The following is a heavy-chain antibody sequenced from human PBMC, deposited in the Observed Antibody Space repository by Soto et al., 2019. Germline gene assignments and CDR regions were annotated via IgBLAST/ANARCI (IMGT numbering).Heavy chain of an antibody. Sequence: PGGSLRLSCAASGFTVSSNYMSWVRQAPGKGLEWVSVIYSGGSTYYADSVKGRFTISRHNSKNTLYLQMNSLRAEDTAVYYCARGPVTGTFTIDYWGQGTLVTVSS. V-gene: IGHV3-53*04. CDR1: GFTVSSNY. CDR2: IYSGGST. J-gene: IGHJ4*02. CDR3: ARGPVTGTFTIDY. D-gene: IGHD1-20*01.